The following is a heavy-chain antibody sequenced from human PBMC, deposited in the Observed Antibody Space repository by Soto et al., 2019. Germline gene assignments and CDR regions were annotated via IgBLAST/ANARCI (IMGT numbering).Heavy chain of an antibody. J-gene: IGHJ5*02. CDR3: ARVSTVTSDWFDP. Sequence: PSETLSLTCAVSGGSISSSNWWSWVRQPPGKGLEWIGEIYHSGSTYYNPSLKSRVTISVDTSKNQFSLKLSSVTAADTAVYYCARVSTVTSDWFDPWGQGTLVTVSS. V-gene: IGHV4-4*02. D-gene: IGHD4-4*01. CDR2: IYHSGST. CDR1: GGSISSSNW.